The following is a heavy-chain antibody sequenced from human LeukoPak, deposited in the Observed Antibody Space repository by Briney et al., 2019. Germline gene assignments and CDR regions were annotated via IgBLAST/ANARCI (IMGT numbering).Heavy chain of an antibody. CDR1: GGSISSSSYY. Sequence: SETLSLTCTVSGGSISSSSYYWGWIRQPPGKGLEWIGSIYYSGSTYYNPSLKSRVTISVDTSKNQFSLKLSSVTAADTAVYYCARVRVTTAMYYFDYWGQGTLVTVSS. V-gene: IGHV4-39*07. D-gene: IGHD4-17*01. CDR2: IYYSGST. J-gene: IGHJ4*02. CDR3: ARVRVTTAMYYFDY.